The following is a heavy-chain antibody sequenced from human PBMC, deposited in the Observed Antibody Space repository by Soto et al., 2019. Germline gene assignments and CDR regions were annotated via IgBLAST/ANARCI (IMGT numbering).Heavy chain of an antibody. CDR3: XRQEGSSSDFYYYGMDV. CDR1: GYSFTIYW. V-gene: IGHV5-10-1*01. CDR2: IDPSDSYT. D-gene: IGHD6-6*01. J-gene: IGHJ6*02. Sequence: GESLKISCQGSGYSFTIYWINWVRQMPGKGLEWMGKIDPSDSYTNYSPSFQGHVTISVDKSISTAYLQWSSLEASDTAMYYCXRQEGSSSDFYYYGMDVWGQGTTVTVSS.